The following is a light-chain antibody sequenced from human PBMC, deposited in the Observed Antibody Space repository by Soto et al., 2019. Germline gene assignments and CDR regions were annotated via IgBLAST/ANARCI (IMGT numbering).Light chain of an antibody. V-gene: IGKV3-11*01. CDR2: DAS. Sequence: EIVLTQSPGTLSLSPGERATLSCRASQSVSSYLAWYQQKPGQAPRLLIYDASTRATGISARFIGSGSGTDFTLTISSLEPEDFAVYYCQQRSTWPVTFGQGTKVEVK. CDR1: QSVSSY. CDR3: QQRSTWPVT. J-gene: IGKJ1*01.